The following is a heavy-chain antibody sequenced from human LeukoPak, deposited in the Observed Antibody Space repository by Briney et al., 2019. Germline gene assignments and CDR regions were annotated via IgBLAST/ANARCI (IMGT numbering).Heavy chain of an antibody. J-gene: IGHJ4*02. D-gene: IGHD4-23*01. CDR2: IYYSGAT. CDR1: GGSISSGGYY. V-gene: IGHV4-61*08. Sequence: SQTLSLTCTVSGGSISSGGYYLNWIRQPPGKGLEWIVYIYYSGATNYNPSLKSRVTISVDTSKNQFSLKLSSVTAADTAVYYCARGHLTTVVTSTFDYWGQGTLVTVSS. CDR3: ARGHLTTVVTSTFDY.